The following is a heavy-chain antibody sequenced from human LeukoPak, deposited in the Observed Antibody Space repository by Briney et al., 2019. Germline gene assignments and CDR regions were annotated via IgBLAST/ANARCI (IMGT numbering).Heavy chain of an antibody. CDR3: ARGVVPAPGAFDI. D-gene: IGHD2-2*01. CDR1: GGSFSGYY. V-gene: IGHV4-34*01. CDR2: INHSGST. Sequence: SETLSLTCAVYGGSFSGYYWSWIRQPPGKGLEWIGEINHSGSTNYNPSLKSRVTISVDTSKNQFSLKLSSVTAADTAVYYCARGVVPAPGAFDIWGQGTMVTVSS. J-gene: IGHJ3*02.